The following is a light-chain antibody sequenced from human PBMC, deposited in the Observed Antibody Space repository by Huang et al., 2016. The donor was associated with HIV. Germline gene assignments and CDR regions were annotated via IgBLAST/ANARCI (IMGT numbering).Light chain of an antibody. CDR1: QTVSSH. J-gene: IGKJ2*01. CDR2: AAS. CDR3: QQYNDWPPMYT. Sequence: EIVLTQSPAILSVSPGERATLSCTASQTVSSHLAWYQHKPGQAPRLLFYAASTRATGIPARFSGSGSGTEFTLTITSLQSEDVAVYYCQQYNDWPPMYTFGQGTKVEIK. V-gene: IGKV3D-15*01.